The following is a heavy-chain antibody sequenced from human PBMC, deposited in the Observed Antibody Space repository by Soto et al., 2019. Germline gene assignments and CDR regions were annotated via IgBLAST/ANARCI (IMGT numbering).Heavy chain of an antibody. CDR2: ISAYNGNT. CDR1: GYTFTSYG. Sequence: VSVEGSCKASGYTFTSYGSSWVRQAPGQGLEWMGWISAYNGNTNYAQKLQGRVTMTTDTSTSTAYMELSSLRSEDTAVYYCARGHLFDYWGQGTLVTVSS. CDR3: ARGHLFDY. V-gene: IGHV1-18*01. J-gene: IGHJ4*02.